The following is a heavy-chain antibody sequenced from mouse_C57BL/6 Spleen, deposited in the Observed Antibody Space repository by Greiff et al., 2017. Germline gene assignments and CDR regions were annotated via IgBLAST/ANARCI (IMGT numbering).Heavy chain of an antibody. Sequence: QVQLQQSGAELVKPGASVKISCKASGYAFSSYWMNWVKQRPGKGLEWIGQIYPGDGDTNYNGKFKGKATLTADKSSSTAYMQLSSLTSEDSAVYFCARGGYDGGYYAMDYWGQGTSVTVSS. D-gene: IGHD2-2*01. CDR1: GYAFSSYW. CDR3: ARGGYDGGYYAMDY. J-gene: IGHJ4*01. V-gene: IGHV1-80*01. CDR2: IYPGDGDT.